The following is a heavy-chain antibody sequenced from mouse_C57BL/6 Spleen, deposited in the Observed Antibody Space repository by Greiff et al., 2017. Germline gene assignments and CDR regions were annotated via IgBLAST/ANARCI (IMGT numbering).Heavy chain of an antibody. CDR1: GYTFTSYW. Sequence: VQLQQPGAELVMPGASVKLSCKASGYTFTSYWMHWVKQRPGQGLEWIGEIDPSDSYTNYNQKFKGKYTLTVDKSSSTAYMQLSSLTSEDSAVXYCARGGNLFAYWGQGTLVTVSA. D-gene: IGHD2-1*01. CDR3: ARGGNLFAY. V-gene: IGHV1-69*01. CDR2: IDPSDSYT. J-gene: IGHJ3*01.